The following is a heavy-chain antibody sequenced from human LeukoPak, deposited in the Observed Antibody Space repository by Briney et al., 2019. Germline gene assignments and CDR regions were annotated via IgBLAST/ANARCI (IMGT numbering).Heavy chain of an antibody. J-gene: IGHJ4*02. D-gene: IGHD3-10*01. V-gene: IGHV2-5*02. CDR1: GFSLRPNTVG. CDR2: IYWDDDK. CDR3: AHMAFGELSFDY. Sequence: SGPTEAILTRLFTLTCTFSGFSLRPNTVGVGWIRQPPGKALEWLALIYWDDDKRYSPSLKSRLTITKDTSKNQVVLTMTNIDPVDTATYYCAHMAFGELSFDYWGQGTLVTVSS.